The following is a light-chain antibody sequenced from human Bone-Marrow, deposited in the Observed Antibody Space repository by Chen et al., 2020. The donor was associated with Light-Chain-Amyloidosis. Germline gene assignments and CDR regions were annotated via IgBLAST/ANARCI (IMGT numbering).Light chain of an antibody. J-gene: IGLJ3*02. V-gene: IGLV3-21*02. Sequence: SHVLPLPSSASVAPGQTATNACGGNNIGSTSVHWYQQTPGQAPLLVVYDDSDRPSGIPERLSGSNSGNTATLTISRVEAGDEADYYCQVWDRSSDRPVFGGGTKLTVL. CDR3: QVWDRSSDRPV. CDR1: NIGSTS. CDR2: DDS.